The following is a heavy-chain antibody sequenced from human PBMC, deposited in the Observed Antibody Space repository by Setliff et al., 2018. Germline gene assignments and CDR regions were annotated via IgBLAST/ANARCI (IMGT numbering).Heavy chain of an antibody. V-gene: IGHV2-5*02. CDR1: GLSVSTSGVG. D-gene: IGHD3-22*01. CDR3: VRLVVTKLNAFDI. J-gene: IGHJ3*02. Sequence: SGPTLVNPTQTLTLTCTFSGLSVSTSGVGVGWIRQPPVKALEWLALIYWDDDKRYSPSLKSRLTITKDTSKNQVVLRMTNMDSVDTATYYCVRLVVTKLNAFDIWGKGQWSPSPQ. CDR2: IYWDDDK.